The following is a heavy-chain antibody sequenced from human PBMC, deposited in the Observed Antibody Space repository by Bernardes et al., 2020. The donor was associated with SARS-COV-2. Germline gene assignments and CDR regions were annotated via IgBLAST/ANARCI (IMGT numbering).Heavy chain of an antibody. J-gene: IGHJ4*02. CDR2: IYHGGRT. Sequence: SETLSLTCTVSGGSISSYYWSWIRQPPGKGLEWIGYIYHGGRTNYNPSLKSRVTISVDMSKNQFSLKLSSVTAADTAGYYCARCSSTTCYLWGQGTLVTVSS. V-gene: IGHV4-59*01. CDR1: GGSISSYY. CDR3: ARCSSTTCYL. D-gene: IGHD2-2*01.